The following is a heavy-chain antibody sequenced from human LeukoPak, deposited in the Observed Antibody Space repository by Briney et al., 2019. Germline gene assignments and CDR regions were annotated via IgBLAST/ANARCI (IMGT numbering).Heavy chain of an antibody. CDR1: GFTFDDYA. Sequence: PGRSLRLSCAASGFTFDDYAMHWVRQAPGKGLEWVSGISWNSGSIGYADSVKGRFTISRDNAKNSLYLQMNSLRAEDMALYYCAKAASSGYYGDAFDIWGQGTMVTVSS. V-gene: IGHV3-9*03. CDR3: AKAASSGYYGDAFDI. CDR2: ISWNSGSI. D-gene: IGHD3-22*01. J-gene: IGHJ3*02.